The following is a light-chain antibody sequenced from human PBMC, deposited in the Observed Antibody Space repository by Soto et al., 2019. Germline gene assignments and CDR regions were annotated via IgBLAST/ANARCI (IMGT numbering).Light chain of an antibody. J-gene: IGKJ4*01. V-gene: IGKV3-15*01. CDR3: QQSNNWPPLT. CDR1: QSVSSN. CDR2: GAS. Sequence: EIVITQSPATLSVSPGERATLSCSASQSVSSNIAWYQQKPGQAPRLLIYGASTRATGIPARFSGSGSETDFSLTISSLQIEDFALYYCQQSNNWPPLTFGGGTKVDIK.